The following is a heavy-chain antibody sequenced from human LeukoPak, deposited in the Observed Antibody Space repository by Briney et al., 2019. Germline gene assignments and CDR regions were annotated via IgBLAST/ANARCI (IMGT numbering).Heavy chain of an antibody. CDR1: GFTFSSYA. D-gene: IGHD4-17*01. CDR2: ISSNGGST. V-gene: IGHV3-64*02. Sequence: GGSLRLSCAASGFTFSSYAMHWVRQAPGKGLEYVSAISSNGGSTYYADPVKGRFTISRDNSKNTLYLQMGSLRAEDMAVYYCARGAWENDYGDAFDIWGQGTMVTVSS. CDR3: ARGAWENDYGDAFDI. J-gene: IGHJ3*02.